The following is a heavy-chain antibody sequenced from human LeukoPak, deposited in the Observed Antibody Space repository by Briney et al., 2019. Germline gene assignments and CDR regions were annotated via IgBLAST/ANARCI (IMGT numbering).Heavy chain of an antibody. CDR1: GGSISSSSYY. Sequence: SETLSLTCTVSGGSISSSSYYWGWIRQPPGKGLEWIGSIYYSGSTYYNPSLKSRVTISVDTSKNQFSLKLSSVTAADTAVYYCARSNCSSTSCYLNWGRGTLVTVSS. J-gene: IGHJ4*02. CDR3: ARSNCSSTSCYLN. V-gene: IGHV4-39*01. D-gene: IGHD2-2*01. CDR2: IYYSGST.